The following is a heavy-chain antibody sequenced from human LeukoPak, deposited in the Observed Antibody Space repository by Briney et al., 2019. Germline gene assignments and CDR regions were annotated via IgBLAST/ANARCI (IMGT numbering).Heavy chain of an antibody. D-gene: IGHD5-18*01. CDR2: ISSSSSYI. CDR3: ARMNTVLVNGLNSYYYMDV. J-gene: IGHJ6*03. Sequence: PGGSLRLSCAASGFTFSSYSMNWVRQAPGKGLEWVSSISSSSSYIYYADSVKGRFTISRDNTRNSLYLQMNSLRAEDTALYYCARMNTVLVNGLNSYYYMDVWGKGTTVTISS. V-gene: IGHV3-21*01. CDR1: GFTFSSYS.